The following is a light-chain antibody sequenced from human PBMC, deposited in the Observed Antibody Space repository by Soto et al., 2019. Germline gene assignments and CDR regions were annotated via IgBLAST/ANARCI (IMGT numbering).Light chain of an antibody. CDR1: QNITNN. V-gene: IGKV1-27*01. J-gene: IGKJ1*01. CDR2: AAS. CDR3: QQYGSSPET. Sequence: DIQMTQSPSSLSASIGDRVTITCQASQNITNNLSWYQQKPGKVPKLLIYAASTLQSGVPSRFSGSGSGTDFTLTISRLEPEDFAVYYCQQYGSSPETFGQGTKVDI.